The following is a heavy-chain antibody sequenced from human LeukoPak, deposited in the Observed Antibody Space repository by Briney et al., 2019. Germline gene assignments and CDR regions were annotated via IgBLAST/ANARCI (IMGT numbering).Heavy chain of an antibody. J-gene: IGHJ4*02. D-gene: IGHD4-23*01. CDR1: GFTFSSYS. CDR3: ARDLTTVVTQDFDY. CDR2: ISSSSTI. V-gene: IGHV3-48*01. Sequence: GGSLRLSCAASGFTFSSYSMNWVRQAPGKGLEWVSYISSSSTIYYADSVKGRFTISRDNAKNSLYLQMNSLRAEDTAVYYCARDLTTVVTQDFDYWGQGTLVTVSS.